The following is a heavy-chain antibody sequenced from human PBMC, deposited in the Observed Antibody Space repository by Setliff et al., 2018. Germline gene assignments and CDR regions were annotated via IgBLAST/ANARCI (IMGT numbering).Heavy chain of an antibody. J-gene: IGHJ6*03. V-gene: IGHV4-4*08. CDR3: ARMSGFQYIDV. Sequence: SETLSLTCTVSGGSIRSYYWNWIRQPPGKGLEWIGHIYTSGSTNYNPSLKSRVTISVDASKNQLSLNLRSVTAADTAVYYCARMSGFQYIDVWDKGTTVTVSS. CDR2: IYTSGST. D-gene: IGHD3-3*01. CDR1: GGSIRSYY.